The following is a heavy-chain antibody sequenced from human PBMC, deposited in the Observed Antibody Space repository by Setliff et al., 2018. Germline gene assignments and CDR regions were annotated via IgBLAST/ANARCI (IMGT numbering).Heavy chain of an antibody. CDR3: ARINFYVSSGYYYAPDY. D-gene: IGHD3-22*01. CDR2: INNYSFKT. CDR1: GYTFTNYG. J-gene: IGHJ4*02. V-gene: IGHV1-18*01. Sequence: GASVKVSCKTSGYTFTNYGIKWVRQAPGQGLEWMGWINNYSFKTNYPQKFLGRVTVTTDTSTGTAYMELGSLTSDDTAIYYCARINFYVSSGYYYAPDYWGPGTLVTVSS.